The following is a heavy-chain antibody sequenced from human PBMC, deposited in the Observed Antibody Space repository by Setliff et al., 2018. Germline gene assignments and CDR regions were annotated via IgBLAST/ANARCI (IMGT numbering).Heavy chain of an antibody. CDR3: ARVALVVVIRNAFDI. CDR2: IYYSGST. V-gene: IGHV4-31*03. CDR1: GGSISSGGYY. J-gene: IGHJ3*02. D-gene: IGHD2-21*01. Sequence: SETLSLTCTVSGGSISSGGYYWSWIRQHPGKGLEWIGYIYYSGSTYYNPSLKSRVTISVDTYKNQFSLKLSSVTAADTAVYYCARVALVVVIRNAFDIWGQGTMVTVSS.